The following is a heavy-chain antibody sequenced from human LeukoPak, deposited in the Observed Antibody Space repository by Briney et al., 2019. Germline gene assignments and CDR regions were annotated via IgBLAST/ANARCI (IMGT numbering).Heavy chain of an antibody. CDR3: ARDQHSSLDP. CDR1: GGSISSGGYF. J-gene: IGHJ5*02. V-gene: IGHV4-31*03. Sequence: SETLSLTCTVSGGSISSGGYFWSWIRQHPGKGLEWIGYIYYSGSTYYNPSLKSRVTISVDTSKNQFSLKLSSVTAADTAVYYCARDQHSSLDPWGQGTLVTVSS. CDR2: IYYSGST. D-gene: IGHD6-13*01.